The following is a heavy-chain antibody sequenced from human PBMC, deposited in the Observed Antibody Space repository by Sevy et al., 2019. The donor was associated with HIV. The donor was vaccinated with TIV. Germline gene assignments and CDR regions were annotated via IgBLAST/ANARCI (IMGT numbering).Heavy chain of an antibody. D-gene: IGHD6-13*01. CDR1: GFTFCSYA. CDR2: ISGSGGHT. CDR3: AFPRGSSWECYYDY. Sequence: GGSLRLSCSASGFTFCSYAMSWVRQAPGKGLEWVSAISGSGGHTYYADSVKGRFTISRDNSKNTLYLQMNSLRAEDTAVYYCAFPRGSSWECYYDYWGQGTLVTVSS. V-gene: IGHV3-23*01. J-gene: IGHJ4*02.